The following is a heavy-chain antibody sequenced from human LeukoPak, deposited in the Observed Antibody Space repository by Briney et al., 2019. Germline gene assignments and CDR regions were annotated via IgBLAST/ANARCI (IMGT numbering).Heavy chain of an antibody. CDR3: ASNIGWYFDL. CDR1: GFTLDRYW. V-gene: IGHV3-74*01. Sequence: GGSLRLSCAASGFTLDRYWMHWVRQAPGEGLVWVSRIDSDGRTTNYADSVKGRFTTSRDDAQNTPYLQMNSLRAEDTAVYYSASNIGWYFDLWGRGTLVTVSS. D-gene: IGHD2/OR15-2a*01. CDR2: IDSDGRTT. J-gene: IGHJ2*01.